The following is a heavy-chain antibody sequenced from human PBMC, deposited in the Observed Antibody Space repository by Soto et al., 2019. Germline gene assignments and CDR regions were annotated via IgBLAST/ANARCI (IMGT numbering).Heavy chain of an antibody. CDR1: GGSISSSSYY. CDR2: IYYSGST. D-gene: IGHD2-2*01. Sequence: PSETLSLTCTVSGGSISSSSYYWGWIRQPPGKGLEWIGSIYYSGSTYYNPSLKSRVTISVDTSKNQFSRKLSSVPAANTAVYYGGRRRRDAHKGLDYWGQGTLVTVSS. V-gene: IGHV4-39*01. CDR3: GRRRRDAHKGLDY. J-gene: IGHJ4*02.